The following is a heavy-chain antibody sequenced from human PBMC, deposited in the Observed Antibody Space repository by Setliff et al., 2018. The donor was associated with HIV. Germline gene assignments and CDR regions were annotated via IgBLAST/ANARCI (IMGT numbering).Heavy chain of an antibody. Sequence: ASVKVSCKVSGYTLTELSIHWVRQAPGKGLEWMGGFDPEYDKTFYAQKFQGRVTMSEDTSTDTAYMELTSLRSEDTAVYYCATRAYDSSGYLRSRVSGAAFDIWGQGTMVT. D-gene: IGHD3-22*01. CDR1: GYTLTELS. J-gene: IGHJ3*02. V-gene: IGHV1-24*01. CDR2: FDPEYDKT. CDR3: ATRAYDSSGYLRSRVSGAAFDI.